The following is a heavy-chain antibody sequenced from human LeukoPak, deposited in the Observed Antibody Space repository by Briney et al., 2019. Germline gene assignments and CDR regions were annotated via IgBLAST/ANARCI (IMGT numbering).Heavy chain of an antibody. CDR2: ISSSSSTI. D-gene: IGHD4-17*01. CDR3: ASIDYGAIDY. CDR1: GFTFSSYA. J-gene: IGHJ4*02. Sequence: GGSLRLSCAASGFTFSSYAMNWVRQAPGKGLEWVSYISSSSSTIYYADSVKGRFTVSRGNAKNSLYLQMDSLRAEDTAVYYCASIDYGAIDYWGQGTLVTVSS. V-gene: IGHV3-48*01.